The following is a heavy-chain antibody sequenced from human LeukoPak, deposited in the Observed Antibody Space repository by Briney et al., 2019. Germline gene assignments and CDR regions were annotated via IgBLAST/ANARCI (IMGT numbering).Heavy chain of an antibody. CDR2: IHNSGTT. Sequence: SETLSLTCAVSGGPFSGYFWSWIRQPPGKGLEWIGEIHNSGTTNYNPSLNSRVTISEDTSKNQIYLNLRSVTAADTAVYYCARSYYYNLGSFPFDFWGQGALVTVTS. CDR3: ARSYYYNLGSFPFDF. V-gene: IGHV4-34*01. CDR1: GGPFSGYF. D-gene: IGHD3-10*01. J-gene: IGHJ4*02.